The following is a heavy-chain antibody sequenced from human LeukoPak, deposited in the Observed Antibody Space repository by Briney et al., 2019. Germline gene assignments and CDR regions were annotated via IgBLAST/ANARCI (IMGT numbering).Heavy chain of an antibody. CDR1: GYTLTELS. J-gene: IGHJ5*02. CDR2: FDPEDGET. D-gene: IGHD3-3*01. Sequence: ASVKVSCKVSGYTLTELSMHWVRQAPGKGLEWMGGFDPEDGETIYAQKFQGRVTMTEDTSTDTAYMELSSLRSEDTAVYYCATIQSKSFRSGYYVYNWFDPWGQGTLVTVSS. CDR3: ATIQSKSFRSGYYVYNWFDP. V-gene: IGHV1-24*01.